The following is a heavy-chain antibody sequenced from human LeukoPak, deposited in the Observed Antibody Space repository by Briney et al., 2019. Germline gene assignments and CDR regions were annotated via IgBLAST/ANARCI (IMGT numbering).Heavy chain of an antibody. J-gene: IGHJ3*02. CDR3: ARLHGTHNAFDI. D-gene: IGHD2-21*01. CDR2: INPNSGGT. V-gene: IGHV1-2*02. Sequence: ASVKVSCKASGYTFTGYYMHWVRQAPGQGLEWMGWINPNSGGTNYAQKFQGRVLMTRDTSISTAYMELSRLRSDDTAVYYCARLHGTHNAFDIWGQGTMVTVSS. CDR1: GYTFTGYY.